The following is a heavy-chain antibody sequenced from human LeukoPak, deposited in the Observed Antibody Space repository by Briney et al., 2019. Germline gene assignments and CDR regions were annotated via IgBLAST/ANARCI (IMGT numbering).Heavy chain of an antibody. CDR2: IYYSGST. CDR1: GGSISSGDYY. V-gene: IGHV4-30-4*01. J-gene: IGHJ5*02. CDR3: ARGSSSSGWFDP. D-gene: IGHD6-6*01. Sequence: PSETLSLTCTVSGGSISSGDYYWSWIRQPPGKGLEWIGNIYYSGSTYYNPSLKSRVTISVDTSKNQFSLKLSSVTAADTAVYYCARGSSSSGWFDPWGQGTLVTVSS.